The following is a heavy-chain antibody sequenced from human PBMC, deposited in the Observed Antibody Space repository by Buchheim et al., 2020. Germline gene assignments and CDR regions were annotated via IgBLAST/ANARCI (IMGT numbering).Heavy chain of an antibody. D-gene: IGHD5-18*01. Sequence: QEQLVESGGGVVQTGRSLRLSCAASGFTFSSYDMHWVRQAPGKGLEWVAVISFDGSNKYYVDSVKGLYTLSRDNSTNTLYLQMDSLRAEDTAVYYCATKSGYSYGDDGFDIWGQGT. J-gene: IGHJ3*02. V-gene: IGHV3-30*03. CDR1: GFTFSSYD. CDR3: ATKSGYSYGDDGFDI. CDR2: ISFDGSNK.